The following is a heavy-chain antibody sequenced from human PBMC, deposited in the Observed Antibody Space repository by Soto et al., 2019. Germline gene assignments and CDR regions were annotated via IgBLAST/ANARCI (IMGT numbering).Heavy chain of an antibody. Sequence: GGSLRLSSAVSGFTFSSYVMSWVRQAPGKGLEWVSAISGSGGSTYYADSVKGRFTISRDNSKNTLYLQMNSLRADDTAVYYCAKVGYYDSSGHNWFDPWGQGTLVTVSS. CDR2: ISGSGGST. D-gene: IGHD3-22*01. J-gene: IGHJ5*02. CDR3: AKVGYYDSSGHNWFDP. CDR1: GFTFSSYV. V-gene: IGHV3-23*01.